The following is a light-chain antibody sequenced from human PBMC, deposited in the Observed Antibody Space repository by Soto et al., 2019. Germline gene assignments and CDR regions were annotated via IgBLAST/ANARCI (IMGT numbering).Light chain of an antibody. CDR2: KAS. CDR1: QTISSW. CDR3: QHYNSYSEA. Sequence: QTPSTLSGSVGDRVTITCRASQTISSWLAWYQQKPGKAPKLLIYKASTLKSGVPSRFSGSGSGTEFTLTISSLQPDDFATYYCQHYNSYSEAFGQGTKVDIK. V-gene: IGKV1-5*03. J-gene: IGKJ1*01.